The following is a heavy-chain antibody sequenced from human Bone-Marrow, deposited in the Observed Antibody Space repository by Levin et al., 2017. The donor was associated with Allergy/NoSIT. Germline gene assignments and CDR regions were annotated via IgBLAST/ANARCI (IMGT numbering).Heavy chain of an antibody. CDR3: ARHSQSYSSSWLDY. V-gene: IGHV4-39*01. CDR2: FYHRGST. J-gene: IGHJ4*02. Sequence: PSETLSLTCTVSGGSISSSSYYWGWIRQPPGKGLEWIGTFYHRGSTYYNPSLKSRVTMSVDTSKNQISLKLTSVTAADTAVYYCARHSQSYSSSWLDYWGQGTLVTVSS. D-gene: IGHD6-13*01. CDR1: GGSISSSSYY.